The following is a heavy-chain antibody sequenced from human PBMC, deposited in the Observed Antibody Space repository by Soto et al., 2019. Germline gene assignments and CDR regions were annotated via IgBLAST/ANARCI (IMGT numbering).Heavy chain of an antibody. CDR3: ARDDVNPLGY. CDR2: ISSSSSTI. J-gene: IGHJ4*02. Sequence: PGGSLRLSCAASGFTFSSYAMSWVRQAPGKGQEWISYISSSSSTIYYADSVKGRFTVSRDNAENSLYLQMNSLRDDDTAVYYCARDDVNPLGYWGQGTLVTVSS. V-gene: IGHV3-48*02. CDR1: GFTFSSYA.